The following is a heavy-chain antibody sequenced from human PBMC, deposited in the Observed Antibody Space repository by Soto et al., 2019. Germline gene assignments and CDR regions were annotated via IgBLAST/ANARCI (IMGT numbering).Heavy chain of an antibody. CDR2: ISNNGVNK. D-gene: IGHD1-26*01. Sequence: QVQLVESGGGVVQPGRSLRLSCAASGFIFSYYGMHWVRQAPGKGLEGVAVISNNGVNKHYADSVKGRFTISRDSSKNTVYLQMNSLRPEDTAVYYCAKDGTGFDYWGQGTLVTVSS. J-gene: IGHJ4*02. V-gene: IGHV3-30*18. CDR3: AKDGTGFDY. CDR1: GFIFSYYG.